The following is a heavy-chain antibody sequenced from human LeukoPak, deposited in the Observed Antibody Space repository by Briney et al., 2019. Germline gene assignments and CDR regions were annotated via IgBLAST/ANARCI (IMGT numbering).Heavy chain of an antibody. V-gene: IGHV2-5*01. CDR2: IYWNDDK. CDR3: AHSPNPYGSGSYCHXDX. J-gene: IGHJ4*02. Sequence: ESGPTLVKPTQTLTLTCTFSGFSLSTSGVGVGWIRQPPGKALEWLALIYWNDDKRYSPSLKSRLTITKDTSKNQVVLTMTNMDPVDTATYYXAHSPNPYGSGSYCHXDXXGQGXLATVS. D-gene: IGHD3-10*01. CDR1: GFSLSTSGVG.